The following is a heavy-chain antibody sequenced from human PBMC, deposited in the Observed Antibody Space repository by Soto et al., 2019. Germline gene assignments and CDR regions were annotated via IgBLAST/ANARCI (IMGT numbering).Heavy chain of an antibody. Sequence: QVQLVQSGAEVKKPGASVKVSCKASGYTFTSYGISWVRQAPGQGLEWMGWISAYNGNTNYAQKLQGRITMATDTTTSTAYMELRSLRSDDTAVYYCARGSIAAAGTPNYYYYGMDVWGQGTTVTVSS. CDR2: ISAYNGNT. V-gene: IGHV1-18*04. CDR3: ARGSIAAAGTPNYYYYGMDV. J-gene: IGHJ6*02. D-gene: IGHD6-13*01. CDR1: GYTFTSYG.